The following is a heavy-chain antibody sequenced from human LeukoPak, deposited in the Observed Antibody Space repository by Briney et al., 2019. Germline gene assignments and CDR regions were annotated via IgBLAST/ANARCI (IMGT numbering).Heavy chain of an antibody. CDR1: GFTFSNYA. Sequence: PGGSLRLSCAASGFTFSNYALTWVRQAPGKGLEWVSTISGSGSTYYADSVKGRFTISRDNSRNTLFLQMSSLRAEDTAVYYCAKSHGYGDYGVDFWGQGTLVTVSS. D-gene: IGHD4-17*01. CDR3: AKSHGYGDYGVDF. J-gene: IGHJ4*02. CDR2: ISGSGST. V-gene: IGHV3-23*01.